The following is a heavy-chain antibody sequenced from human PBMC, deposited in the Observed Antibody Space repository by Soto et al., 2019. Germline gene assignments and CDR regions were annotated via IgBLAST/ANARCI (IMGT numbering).Heavy chain of an antibody. CDR3: AHREGSSCLCDN. J-gene: IGHJ4*02. CDR2: IYWDDDK. CDR1: GCSLTSPVMN. Sequence: QVTLKESGPTVVKPRQTLTLTCTFSGCSLTSPVMNVGWTRQPPGKALEWLALIYWDDDKRYNRSLSSRLSISKDTSKNQVVLTLTSVDPVDTGTYYCAHREGSSCLCDNWGQGTLVTVSS. V-gene: IGHV2-5*02. D-gene: IGHD6-13*01.